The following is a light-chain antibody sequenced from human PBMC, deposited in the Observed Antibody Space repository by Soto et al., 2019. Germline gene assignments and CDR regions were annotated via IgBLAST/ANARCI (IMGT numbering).Light chain of an antibody. Sequence: AIKVTQSPSSLSAAVGDRVAITCRASQGIRNDLGWYQQKPGKAPKLLIYAASSLQSGVPSRFSGSGSGTDFTLTISSLQPEDFATYYCLQDYNYPRTFGQGTIVDIK. CDR1: QGIRND. V-gene: IGKV1-6*01. CDR2: AAS. CDR3: LQDYNYPRT. J-gene: IGKJ1*01.